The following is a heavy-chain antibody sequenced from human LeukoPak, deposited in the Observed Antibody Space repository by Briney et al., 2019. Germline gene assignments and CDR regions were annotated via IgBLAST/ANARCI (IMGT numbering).Heavy chain of an antibody. Sequence: ASVKVSCKASGYTFTGYYMHWVRQAPGQRLEWMGWINAGNGNTKYSQEFQGRVTITRDTSTSTAYMELRSLRSDDTAVYYCARLMPPYYYDSSGYYAFDYWGQGTLVTVSS. V-gene: IGHV1-3*01. CDR2: INAGNGNT. CDR3: ARLMPPYYYDSSGYYAFDY. CDR1: GYTFTGYY. D-gene: IGHD3-22*01. J-gene: IGHJ4*02.